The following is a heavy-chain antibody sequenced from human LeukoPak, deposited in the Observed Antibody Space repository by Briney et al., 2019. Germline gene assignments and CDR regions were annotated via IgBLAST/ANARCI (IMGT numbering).Heavy chain of an antibody. D-gene: IGHD3-10*01. J-gene: IGHJ4*02. V-gene: IGHV3-23*01. CDR2: ISGSGGST. CDR3: AKAMVRGVIIEEFDY. CDR1: GFTFSSYA. Sequence: GGSLRLSCAASGFTFSSYAMSWVRQAPGKGLEWVSAISGSGGSTYYADSVKGRFTISRDNSKNTLYLQMNSLRAEDTAVYYCAKAMVRGVIIEEFDYWDQGTLSPSPQ.